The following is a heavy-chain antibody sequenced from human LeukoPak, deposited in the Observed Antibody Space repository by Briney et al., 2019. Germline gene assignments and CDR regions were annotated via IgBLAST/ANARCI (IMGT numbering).Heavy chain of an antibody. CDR2: IGTAGDT. J-gene: IGHJ6*02. CDR3: ARALNCSSTSCYTPYYYGMDV. CDR1: GFTFSSYD. Sequence: PGGSLRLSCAASGFTFSSYDMHWVRQATGKGLEWVSAIGTAGDTYYPGSVKGRFTISRENAKNSSYLQMNSLRAGDTAVYYCARALNCSSTSCYTPYYYGMDVWGQGTTVTVSS. V-gene: IGHV3-13*01. D-gene: IGHD2-2*02.